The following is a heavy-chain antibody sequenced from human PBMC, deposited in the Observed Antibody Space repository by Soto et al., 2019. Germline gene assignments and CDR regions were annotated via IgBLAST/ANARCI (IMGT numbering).Heavy chain of an antibody. Sequence: GGSLRLSCAASGFTFSSYGMHWVRQAPGKGLEWVAVIWYDGSNKYYADSVKGRFTISRDNSKNTLYLQMNSLRAEDTAVYYCARDQAPWDSSGYYLDYWGQGTLVTVSS. CDR1: GFTFSSYG. D-gene: IGHD3-22*01. J-gene: IGHJ4*02. V-gene: IGHV3-33*01. CDR3: ARDQAPWDSSGYYLDY. CDR2: IWYDGSNK.